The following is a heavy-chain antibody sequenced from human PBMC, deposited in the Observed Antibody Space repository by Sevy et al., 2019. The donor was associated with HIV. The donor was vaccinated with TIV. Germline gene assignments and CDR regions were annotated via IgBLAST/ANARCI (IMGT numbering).Heavy chain of an antibody. Sequence: ASVKVSCKASGYTFTSYTMNWVRQAPGQGLEWMGWINTNTGNPTYAQGFTGRFVFSLDTSVSTAYLQISSLKAEDTAVYYCVRDDDYDDYDWFDPWGQGTLVTVSS. CDR1: GYTFTSYT. J-gene: IGHJ5*02. V-gene: IGHV7-4-1*02. CDR2: INTNTGNP. D-gene: IGHD4-17*01. CDR3: VRDDDYDDYDWFDP.